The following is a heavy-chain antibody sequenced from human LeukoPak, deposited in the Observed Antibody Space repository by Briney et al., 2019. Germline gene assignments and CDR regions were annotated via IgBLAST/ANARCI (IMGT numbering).Heavy chain of an antibody. CDR2: IYYSGST. CDR1: GGSLSSYY. D-gene: IGHD1-26*01. Sequence: SETLSLTCTVSGGSLSSYYWSWIRQPPGKGLEWIGYIYYSGSTNYNPSLKSRVTISVDTSKNQFSLKLSSVTAADTAVYYCARFGVGAIAFDTWGQGTMVTVSS. CDR3: ARFGVGAIAFDT. V-gene: IGHV4-59*01. J-gene: IGHJ3*02.